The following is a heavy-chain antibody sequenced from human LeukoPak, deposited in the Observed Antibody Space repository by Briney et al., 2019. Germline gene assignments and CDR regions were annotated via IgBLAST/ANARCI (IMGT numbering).Heavy chain of an antibody. Sequence: ASVKVSCKASGGTFSNYDISWVRQAPGQGLEWMGGIIPIFGTANYAQKFQGRVTMTRDTSISTAYMELSRLRSDDTAVYYCARLRIQLWLDDASDIWGQGIMVTVSS. J-gene: IGHJ3*02. V-gene: IGHV1-69*05. D-gene: IGHD5-18*01. CDR1: GGTFSNYD. CDR3: ARLRIQLWLDDASDI. CDR2: IIPIFGTA.